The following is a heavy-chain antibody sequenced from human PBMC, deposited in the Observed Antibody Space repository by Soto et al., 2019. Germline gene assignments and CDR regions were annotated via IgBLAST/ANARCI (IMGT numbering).Heavy chain of an antibody. J-gene: IGHJ5*02. V-gene: IGHV3-7*01. CDR2: IKQDGSEK. CDR3: AREKSGELLIARWFDP. CDR1: GFTFSSYW. D-gene: IGHD3-10*01. Sequence: GGSLRLSCAASGFTFSSYWMSWVRQAPGKGLEWVANIKQDGSEKYYVDSVKGRFTNSRDNAKNSLYLQMNSLRAEDTAVYYCAREKSGELLIARWFDPWGQGTLVTVSS.